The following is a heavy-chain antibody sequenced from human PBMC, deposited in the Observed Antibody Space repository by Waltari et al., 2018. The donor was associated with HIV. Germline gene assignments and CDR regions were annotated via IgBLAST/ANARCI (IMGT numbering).Heavy chain of an antibody. CDR1: GFTFSSSG. D-gene: IGHD3-3*01. Sequence: QVQLVESGGGVVQPGRSLRLSCAASGFTFSSSGMHWVRQAPGKGLEWVAVISYDGSNKYYADSVKGRFTISRDNSKNTLYLQMNSLRAEDTAVYYCAKAPAYYDFWSGYPVWGQGTLVTVSS. J-gene: IGHJ4*02. V-gene: IGHV3-30*18. CDR2: ISYDGSNK. CDR3: AKAPAYYDFWSGYPV.